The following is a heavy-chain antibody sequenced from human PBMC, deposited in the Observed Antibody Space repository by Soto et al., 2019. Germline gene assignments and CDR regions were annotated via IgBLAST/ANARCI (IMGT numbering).Heavy chain of an antibody. D-gene: IGHD3-16*01. J-gene: IGHJ5*02. V-gene: IGHV1-18*01. CDR1: GYTFTDFG. Sequence: QVHLVQSGGEMKKLGASVKVSCKASGYTFTDFGISWVRQAPGQGLEWMGWISGFDGDRNYAQKFQGRVTLTTDTSATTAYMELRSLTSDVAAIYYFARAYDRWGEAWFDPWGQGTLVTVSS. CDR3: ARAYDRWGEAWFDP. CDR2: ISGFDGDR.